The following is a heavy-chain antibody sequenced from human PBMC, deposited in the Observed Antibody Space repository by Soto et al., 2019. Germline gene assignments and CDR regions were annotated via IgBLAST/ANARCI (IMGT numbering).Heavy chain of an antibody. V-gene: IGHV1-46*01. J-gene: IGHJ4*02. CDR3: ARDSWDISGYFTY. D-gene: IGHD3-22*01. CDR2: INPSSGNT. CDR1: GYIFTNYY. Sequence: GXSVKVSCQTSGYIFTNYYMHWVRQAPGRGLEWIGGINPSSGNTKYPQTFQGRVTMTRDTSTSTVYMDLNSLTSDDTAVYYCARDSWDISGYFTYWDQGTLVTVS.